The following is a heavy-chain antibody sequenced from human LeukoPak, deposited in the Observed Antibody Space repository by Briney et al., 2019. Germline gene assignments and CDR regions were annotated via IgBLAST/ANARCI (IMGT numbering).Heavy chain of an antibody. J-gene: IGHJ4*02. CDR3: AKEPSSGYYKGPFDY. CDR2: ISYDGSNK. Sequence: GGSLRLSCAASGFTFSSYAMLWVRQAPGKGLEWVAVISYDGSNKYYVDSVKGRLTISRDNSKNTLYLQMNSLRAEDTAVYYCAKEPSSGYYKGPFDYWGQGTLVTVCS. CDR1: GFTFSSYA. V-gene: IGHV3-30*18. D-gene: IGHD3-22*01.